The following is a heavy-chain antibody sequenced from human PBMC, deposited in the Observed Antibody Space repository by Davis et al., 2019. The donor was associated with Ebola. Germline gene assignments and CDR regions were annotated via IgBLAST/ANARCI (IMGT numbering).Heavy chain of an antibody. Sequence: GGSLRLSCAVSTFTFSTYSMNWVRQAPGKGLEWVSSISGSSFYIYYADSAKGRFTISRDNAKNSLYLQMNSLRDEDTAVYYCARDRGDLWFGEWDYWGQGTLVTVSS. J-gene: IGHJ4*02. CDR1: TFTFSTYS. V-gene: IGHV3-21*01. CDR3: ARDRGDLWFGEWDY. CDR2: ISGSSFYI. D-gene: IGHD3-10*01.